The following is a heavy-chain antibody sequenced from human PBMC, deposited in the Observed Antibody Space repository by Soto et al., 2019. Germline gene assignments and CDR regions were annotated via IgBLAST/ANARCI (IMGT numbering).Heavy chain of an antibody. D-gene: IGHD1-26*01. CDR3: ARDSGGSYDY. J-gene: IGHJ4*02. CDR2: SRNKVNSYNT. Sequence: EVQLVESGGGLVHLGGSLRLPCAASGLTFSNYYMNWARQLPGKGLEWVGRSRNKVNSYNTEYAASVKGRFSISRDDSRDSMYLQMNSLKTEDTAVYYCARDSGGSYDYWGQGALVIVSS. CDR1: GLTFSNYY. V-gene: IGHV3-72*01.